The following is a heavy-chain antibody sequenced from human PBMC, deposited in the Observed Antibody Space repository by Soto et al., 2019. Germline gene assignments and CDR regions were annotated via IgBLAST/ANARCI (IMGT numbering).Heavy chain of an antibody. V-gene: IGHV4-30-2*01. CDR1: GGSISSGGSS. D-gene: IGHD6-19*01. CDR3: ARAGDSSGPVALGY. Sequence: PSETLSLTCAVSGGSISSGGSSWNWIRQPPGKGLEWTGYIYHSGSTYYNPSLKSRVTISVDRSKNQFSLKLSSVTAADTAVYYCARAGDSSGPVALGYWGQGTLVTVSS. CDR2: IYHSGST. J-gene: IGHJ4*02.